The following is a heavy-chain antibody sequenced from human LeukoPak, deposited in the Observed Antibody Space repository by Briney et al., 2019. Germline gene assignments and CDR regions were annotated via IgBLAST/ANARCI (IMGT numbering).Heavy chain of an antibody. CDR2: INHSGST. V-gene: IGHV4-34*01. CDR1: GGSFSGYY. D-gene: IGHD3-22*01. CDR3: ARGGPDYYDSSGYRTEFDY. J-gene: IGHJ4*02. Sequence: SETLSLTCAVNGGSFSGYYWSWIRQPPGKGLEWIGEINHSGSTNYNPSLKSRVTISVDTSKNQFSLKLSSVTAADTAVYYCARGGPDYYDSSGYRTEFDYWGQGTLVTVSS.